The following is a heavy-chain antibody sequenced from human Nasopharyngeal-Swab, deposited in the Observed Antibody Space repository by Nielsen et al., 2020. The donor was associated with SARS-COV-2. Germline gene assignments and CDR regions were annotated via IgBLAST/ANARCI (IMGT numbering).Heavy chain of an antibody. J-gene: IGHJ4*02. CDR2: IRYDGGDK. Sequence: GESLKISYAASGFTFSSYGMHWVRQSPGKGLEWVTFIRYDGGDKSYADSVKGRFTISRDNSKNTLYLQMNSLRAEDTAVYYCAREPGYDSSGYALGYWGQGTLVTVSS. CDR1: GFTFSSYG. D-gene: IGHD3-22*01. CDR3: AREPGYDSSGYALGY. V-gene: IGHV3-30*02.